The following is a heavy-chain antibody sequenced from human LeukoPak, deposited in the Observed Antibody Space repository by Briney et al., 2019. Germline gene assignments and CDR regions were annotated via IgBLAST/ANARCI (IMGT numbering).Heavy chain of an antibody. V-gene: IGHV4-39*07. Sequence: PSETLSLTCAVSGGSISTSNSYWGWIRRPPGKGLEWVGSIYHSGSTYYNPSLKSRVTISVDTSKNQFSLKLSSVTAADTAVYYCAREGQLGYFDYWGQGTLVTVSS. CDR2: IYHSGST. CDR3: AREGQLGYFDY. CDR1: GGSISTSNSY. J-gene: IGHJ4*02. D-gene: IGHD6-13*01.